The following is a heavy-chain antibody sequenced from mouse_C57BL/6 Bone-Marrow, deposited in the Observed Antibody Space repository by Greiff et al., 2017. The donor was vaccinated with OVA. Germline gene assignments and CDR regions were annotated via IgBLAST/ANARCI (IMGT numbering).Heavy chain of an antibody. D-gene: IGHD1-1*01. CDR3: TTRSGSSYDFDY. CDR2: IDPENGDT. V-gene: IGHV14-4*01. J-gene: IGHJ2*01. CDR1: GFNIKDDY. Sequence: VQLQQSGAELVRPGASVKLSCTASGFNIKDDYMNWVKQRPEQGLEWIGWIDPENGDTEYASKFQGKATITADTSSNTAYLQLSSLTSEDTAVYYCTTRSGSSYDFDYWGQGTTLTVSS.